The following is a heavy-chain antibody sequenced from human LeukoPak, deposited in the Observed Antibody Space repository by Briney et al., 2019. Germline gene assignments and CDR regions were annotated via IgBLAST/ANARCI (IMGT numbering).Heavy chain of an antibody. J-gene: IGHJ3*02. CDR2: MSPNTGNT. CDR1: GYTFTNYD. Sequence: ASVKVSCKASGYTFTNYDINWVRQTTGQGLEWMGWMSPNTGNTGYGQKFQGRITMTRNTSIGTAYMELSSLTSDDTAVYFCVSRRKGRAYDIWGQGTMVTVSS. V-gene: IGHV1-8*01. CDR3: VSRRKGRAYDI.